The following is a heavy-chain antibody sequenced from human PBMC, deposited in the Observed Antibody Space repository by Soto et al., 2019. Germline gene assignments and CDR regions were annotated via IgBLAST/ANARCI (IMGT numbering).Heavy chain of an antibody. CDR3: ARDISGSYFSDYYGMDV. J-gene: IGHJ6*02. Sequence: QVQLVESGGGVVQPGRSLRLSCAASGFTFSSYGMHWVRQAPGKGLEWVAVIWYDGSNKYYADSVKGRFTISRDNSKNTLYLQMNSLRAEDTAVYYGARDISGSYFSDYYGMDVWGQGTTVTVSS. D-gene: IGHD1-26*01. V-gene: IGHV3-33*01. CDR2: IWYDGSNK. CDR1: GFTFSSYG.